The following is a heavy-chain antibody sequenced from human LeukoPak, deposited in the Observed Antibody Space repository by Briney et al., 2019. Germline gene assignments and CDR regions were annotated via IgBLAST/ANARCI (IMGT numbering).Heavy chain of an antibody. J-gene: IGHJ4*02. CDR2: INDKGVDK. D-gene: IGHD2-21*02. CDR1: GFTFSSYA. Sequence: GSLRLSCAASGFTFSSYAMHWVRQAPGKGLEWVAFINDKGVDKNYADSVKGRFTISRDNSKNTLVLQMNSLRGEDTAVYFCARDNRDWAFDYWGQGTLVTVSS. CDR3: ARDNRDWAFDY. V-gene: IGHV3-30*04.